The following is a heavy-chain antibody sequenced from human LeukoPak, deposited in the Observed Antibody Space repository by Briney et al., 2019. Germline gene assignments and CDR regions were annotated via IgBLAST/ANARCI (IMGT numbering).Heavy chain of an antibody. CDR3: ARAGSYGYYWYFDL. D-gene: IGHD5-18*01. J-gene: IGHJ2*01. Sequence: SQTLSLTCAISGDSVSSNSATWNWLRQSPTIGLECLGRAYYRSKWYNDYAVSVKSRITINPDTSKNQSSLQLNSVTPEDTAVYYCARAGSYGYYWYFDLWGRGTLV. V-gene: IGHV6-1*01. CDR1: GDSVSSNSAT. CDR2: AYYRSKWYN.